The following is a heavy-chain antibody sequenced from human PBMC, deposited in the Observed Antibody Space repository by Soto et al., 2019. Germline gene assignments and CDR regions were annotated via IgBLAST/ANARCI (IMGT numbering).Heavy chain of an antibody. J-gene: IGHJ4*02. CDR2: IDYSGST. D-gene: IGHD5-12*01. V-gene: IGHV4-31*03. Sequence: QVQLQESGPGLVKPSQTLSLSCTVSGGSLSSGGYYWRWIRQHPGKGLEWIGFIDYSGSTYYNPSLKSRVTISVDTSQNQFSLKLSSVTAADTAVYYCARDAQRGYSGYFDSWGQGTLVTVSS. CDR3: ARDAQRGYSGYFDS. CDR1: GGSLSSGGYY.